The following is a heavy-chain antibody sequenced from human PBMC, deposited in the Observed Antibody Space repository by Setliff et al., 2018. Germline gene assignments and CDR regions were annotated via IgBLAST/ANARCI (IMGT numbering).Heavy chain of an antibody. Sequence: SVKVSCKASGYTFTNHYMHWVRQAPGQGLEWMGGIIPMFGTTNYAQRFRGRVTITADESTSTAYMELSSLRSEDTAVYYCARGPGGFDPWGQGTLVTVSS. V-gene: IGHV1-69*13. CDR2: IIPMFGTT. CDR1: GYTFTNHY. CDR3: ARGPGGFDP. J-gene: IGHJ5*02.